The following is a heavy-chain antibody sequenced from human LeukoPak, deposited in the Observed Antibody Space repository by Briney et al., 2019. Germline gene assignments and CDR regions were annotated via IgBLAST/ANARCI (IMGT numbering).Heavy chain of an antibody. J-gene: IGHJ4*02. CDR3: ARGQQLDGY. CDR2: IYYSGST. D-gene: IGHD6-13*01. CDR1: GGSISSYY. Sequence: PSETLSLTCTVSGGSISSYYWSWIRQPPGKGLEWIGYIYYSGSTNYNPSLKSRVTISVDTSKNQFSLKLSSVTAADTAVYYCARGQQLDGYWGQGTLVTVSS. V-gene: IGHV4-59*01.